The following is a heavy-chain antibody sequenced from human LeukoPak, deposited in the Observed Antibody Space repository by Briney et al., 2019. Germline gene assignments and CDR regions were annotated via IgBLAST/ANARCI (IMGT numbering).Heavy chain of an antibody. D-gene: IGHD5-24*01. CDR1: GYTFTSYG. J-gene: IGHJ5*02. CDR2: ISAYDGNT. V-gene: IGHV1-18*01. CDR3: ARDNSVRDEAWWFNP. Sequence: ASVKVSCKASGYTFTSYGISWVRQAPGQGLEWMGWISAYDGNTNYAQKLQGRVTMTTDTSTSTAYMELRSLRSDDTAVYYCARDNSVRDEAWWFNPWGQGTLVTVSS.